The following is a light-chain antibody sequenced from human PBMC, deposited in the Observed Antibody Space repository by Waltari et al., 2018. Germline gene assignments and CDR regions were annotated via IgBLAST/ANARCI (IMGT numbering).Light chain of an antibody. CDR2: EVT. CDR1: SSYLGGYNY. Sequence: QSALTQPPSASGSPGQSVTISCTGTSSYLGGYNYVAWYQQRPGKAPKLLIYEVTKRPSGVPDRFSGSKSANTASLTVSGLQAEDEADYYCSSYAGSNYVAFGGGTKLTVL. V-gene: IGLV2-8*01. CDR3: SSYAGSNYVA. J-gene: IGLJ2*01.